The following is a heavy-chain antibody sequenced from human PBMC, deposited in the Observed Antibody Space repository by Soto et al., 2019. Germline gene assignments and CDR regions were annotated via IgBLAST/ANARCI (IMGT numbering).Heavy chain of an antibody. D-gene: IGHD1-7*01. CDR1: GFTFSSYS. Sequence: PGGSLRLSCAASGFTFSSYSMNWVRQAPGKGLEWVSSISSSSSYIYYADSVKGRFTISRDNAKNSLYLQMNSLRAEDTAVYYCARDGGITGTDDYWGQGTLVTVSS. V-gene: IGHV3-21*01. CDR2: ISSSSSYI. CDR3: ARDGGITGTDDY. J-gene: IGHJ4*02.